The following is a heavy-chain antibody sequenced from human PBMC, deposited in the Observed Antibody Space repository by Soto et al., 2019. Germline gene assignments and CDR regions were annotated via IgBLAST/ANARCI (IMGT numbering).Heavy chain of an antibody. D-gene: IGHD3-10*01. Sequence: QVPLVQSGAEVKKPGSSVTVSCKASGGTFSSYAIHWVRQAPGQGLEWMGGIIPMYGPAKYAQRFQGRVTITADESTTTVYMELTSLTSQYTAVYSCARVTSMVRGVIDNWFDPWGHGTLVTVSS. CDR1: GGTFSSYA. J-gene: IGHJ5*02. CDR3: ARVTSMVRGVIDNWFDP. CDR2: IIPMYGPA. V-gene: IGHV1-69*01.